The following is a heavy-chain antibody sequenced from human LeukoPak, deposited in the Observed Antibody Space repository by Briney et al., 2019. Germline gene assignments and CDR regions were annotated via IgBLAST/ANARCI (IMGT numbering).Heavy chain of an antibody. D-gene: IGHD3-10*01. V-gene: IGHV3-30*14. Sequence: PGGSLRLSCAASGFTFSSYAMSWVRQAPGKGLEWVAVISYDGSNKYYADSVKGRFTISRDNSKNTLYLEMSGLRAEDTAVYYCARRVYGSGSLDIWGQGTLVTVSA. J-gene: IGHJ3*02. CDR3: ARRVYGSGSLDI. CDR1: GFTFSSYA. CDR2: ISYDGSNK.